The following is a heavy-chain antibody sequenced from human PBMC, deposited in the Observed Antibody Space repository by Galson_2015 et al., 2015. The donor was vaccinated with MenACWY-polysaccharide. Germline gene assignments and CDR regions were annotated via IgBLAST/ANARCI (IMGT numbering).Heavy chain of an antibody. V-gene: IGHV3-74*01. D-gene: IGHD2-15*01. CDR3: TKAGAKAHRGSSCNVNWFDP. J-gene: IGHJ5*02. CDR2: INADGSAT. CDR1: GFTFSTYW. Sequence: SLRLSCAASGFTFSTYWMHWVRHVPGKGLVWVSRINADGSATGYADSVRGRFTISRDNAKNTLYLEMNSLRAEDTAVYYCTKAGAKAHRGSSCNVNWFDPCGQGTHVAVSS.